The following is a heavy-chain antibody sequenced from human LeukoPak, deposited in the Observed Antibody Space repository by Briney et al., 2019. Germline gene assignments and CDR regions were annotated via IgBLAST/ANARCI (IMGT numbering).Heavy chain of an antibody. CDR1: GYTFTGYY. Sequence: ASLKVSCKPSGYTFTGYYTHGVPHAPRQRLWSMGWINPNSGGANSAQKSRSRVTMTTETSTSTAYMDLSTVRAPEPAPYKSARVGVVMIRARPNNWFDPWGQGTLVTVSS. J-gene: IGHJ5*02. D-gene: IGHD3-16*01. V-gene: IGHV1-2*02. CDR2: INPNSGGA. CDR3: ARVGVVMIRARPNNWFDP.